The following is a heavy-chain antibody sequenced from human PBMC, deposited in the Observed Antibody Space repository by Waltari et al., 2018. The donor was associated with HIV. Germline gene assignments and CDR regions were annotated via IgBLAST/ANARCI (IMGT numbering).Heavy chain of an antibody. Sequence: DGQLVGAVGGWVQRGGSLSLPCGASGFTFSGQTMSWVRQAPGKGLEWVSYISISSTIYYADSVKGRFTISRDNAKNSLYLQMNTLRAEDTAVYYCAGRSHGDFPSYYYYVMDVWGQGTTVTVSS. J-gene: IGHJ6*02. CDR3: AGRSHGDFPSYYYYVMDV. V-gene: IGHV3-48*04. CDR1: GFTFSGQT. D-gene: IGHD4-17*01. CDR2: ISISSTI.